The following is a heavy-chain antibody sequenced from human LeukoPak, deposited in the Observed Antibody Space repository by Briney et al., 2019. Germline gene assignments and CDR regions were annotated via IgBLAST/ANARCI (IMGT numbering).Heavy chain of an antibody. D-gene: IGHD4-23*01. V-gene: IGHV6-1*01. CDR2: TYYTSKWFN. J-gene: IGHJ4*02. CDR1: GDSVSSNSAS. CDR3: ARDNDYGGYYFDY. Sequence: SQTLSLTCALSGDSVSSNSASWHWIRQSPSRGLQWLGRTYYTSKWFNDYAVSLKSRITINPDTSKNQFSLQLKSVTPEYTAVYFCARDNDYGGYYFDYWGQGTLVTVSS.